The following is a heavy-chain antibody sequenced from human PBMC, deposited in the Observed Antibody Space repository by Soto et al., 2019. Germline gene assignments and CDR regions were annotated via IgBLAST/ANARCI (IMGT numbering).Heavy chain of an antibody. CDR3: ARDYGSRAVTTVDDPLDI. D-gene: IGHD4-17*01. CDR2: LSAYNGNT. CDR1: GYTFTSYG. J-gene: IGHJ3*02. Sequence: ASVKVSCKASGYTFTSYGISWVGPAPVQGREWMGWLSAYNGNTNYAQKLQGRVTMTTDTSPSTAYMELGSLRSDDTAVYYCARDYGSRAVTTVDDPLDIWGQGTMVTVSS. V-gene: IGHV1-18*04.